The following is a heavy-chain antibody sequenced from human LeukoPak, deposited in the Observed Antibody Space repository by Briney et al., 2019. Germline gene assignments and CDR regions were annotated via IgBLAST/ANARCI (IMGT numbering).Heavy chain of an antibody. D-gene: IGHD4-17*01. CDR1: GGSISSSSYY. Sequence: SETLSLTCTASGGSISSSSYYWGWIRQPPGKGLEWIGSIYYSGSTYYNPSLKSRVTISVDTSKNQFSLKLSSVTAAAPALYYCARHTYGDLYNWFAPWGQGPLVTVSS. CDR2: IYYSGST. J-gene: IGHJ5*02. CDR3: ARHTYGDLYNWFAP. V-gene: IGHV4-39*01.